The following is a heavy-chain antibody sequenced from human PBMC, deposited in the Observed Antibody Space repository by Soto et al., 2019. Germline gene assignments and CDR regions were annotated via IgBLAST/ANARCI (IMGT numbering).Heavy chain of an antibody. Sequence: PVGSLRLSCTASGFNFRTYGIYWVRQTPGKGLEWVALITSDGSTKFYADSVRGRFTISRDNSKNTVYLQMVSLRAEDTAVYYCVKGGDMDSWGQGTLVTVSS. CDR1: GFNFRTYG. V-gene: IGHV3-30*03. J-gene: IGHJ5*01. D-gene: IGHD2-21*01. CDR3: VKGGDMDS. CDR2: ITSDGSTK.